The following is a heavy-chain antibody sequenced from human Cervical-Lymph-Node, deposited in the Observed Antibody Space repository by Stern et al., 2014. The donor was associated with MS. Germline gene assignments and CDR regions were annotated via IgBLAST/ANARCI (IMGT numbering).Heavy chain of an antibody. CDR1: GYTFTSYG. D-gene: IGHD1-1*01. CDR2: ISAYNGNA. V-gene: IGHV1-18*01. CDR3: ARAAGILDF. Sequence: QVQLVQSGNEVKKPGASGKVSCEASGYTFTSYGISWVRQAPGQGLEWMGWISAYNGNANYEQKFQDRVTMTTDTSTSTVYMELRNLRSDDAALYYCARAAGILDFWGQGTLVTVSS. J-gene: IGHJ4*02.